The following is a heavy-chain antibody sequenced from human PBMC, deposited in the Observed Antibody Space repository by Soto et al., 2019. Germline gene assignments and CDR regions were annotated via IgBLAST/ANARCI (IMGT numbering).Heavy chain of an antibody. CDR1: GGSISSYY. J-gene: IGHJ5*02. CDR3: ARLSNIPSVWFDP. V-gene: IGHV4-59*08. CDR2: IYYSGST. D-gene: IGHD3-16*02. Sequence: QVQLQESGPGLVKPSETLSLTCTVSGGSISSYYWSWIRQPPGKGLEWIGYIYYSGSTNYNPSLKSRVTISVDTSKYQFSLNLSSVTAADTAVYYCARLSNIPSVWFDPWGQGTLVTVSS.